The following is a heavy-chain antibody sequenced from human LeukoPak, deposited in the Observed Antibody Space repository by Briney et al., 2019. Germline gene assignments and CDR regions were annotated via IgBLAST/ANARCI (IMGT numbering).Heavy chain of an antibody. CDR2: ITYDGSNK. CDR1: GFTFSSYG. J-gene: IGHJ6*04. Sequence: GSLRLSCAASGFTFSSYGLHWVRQAPGKGLEWVAGITYDGSNKYYADSVKGRFTISRDNSKNTVYLQMNSLRAEDTAVYYCARDLATLGMDVWGKGTTVTVSS. D-gene: IGHD5-12*01. CDR3: ARDLATLGMDV. V-gene: IGHV3-30*01.